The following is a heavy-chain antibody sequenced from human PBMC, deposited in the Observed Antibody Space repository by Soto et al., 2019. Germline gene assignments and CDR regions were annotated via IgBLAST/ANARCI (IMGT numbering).Heavy chain of an antibody. Sequence: PGGSLRLSCAASGFTFSSYAMSWVRQAPGKGLEWVSAINSRGGSTYYADSVKGRFTISRDSSKNTLYLQMNSLRAEDTAVYSCAKDRSSTRCYAFAYWGQGTLVTVSS. CDR3: AKDRSSTRCYAFAY. CDR1: GFTFSSYA. J-gene: IGHJ4*02. CDR2: INSRGGST. D-gene: IGHD2-2*01. V-gene: IGHV3-23*01.